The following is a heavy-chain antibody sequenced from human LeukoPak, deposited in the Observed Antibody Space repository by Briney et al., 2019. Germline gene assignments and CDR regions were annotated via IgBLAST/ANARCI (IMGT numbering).Heavy chain of an antibody. V-gene: IGHV3-21*01. CDR2: ISSSSSYI. J-gene: IGHJ3*02. CDR3: ARGSPQLIVATPKDAFDI. CDR1: GFTFSSYS. Sequence: PGGSLRLSCAASGFTFSSYSMNWVRQAPGKGLEWVSSISSSSSYIYYADSVKGRFTISRDNAKNSLYPQMNSLRAEDTAVYYCARGSPQLIVATPKDAFDIWGQGTMVTVSS. D-gene: IGHD5-12*01.